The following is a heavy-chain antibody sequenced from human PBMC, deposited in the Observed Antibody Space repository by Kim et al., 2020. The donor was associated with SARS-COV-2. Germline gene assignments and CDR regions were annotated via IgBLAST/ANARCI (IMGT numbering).Heavy chain of an antibody. D-gene: IGHD1-26*01. CDR3: TKAPGVVGAYYYSGMDV. V-gene: IGHV3-9*01. Sequence: VKGRFTISRDNAKNSLYLQMNSLRAEDSALYYCTKAPGVVGAYYYSGMDVWGQGTTVTVSS. J-gene: IGHJ6*02.